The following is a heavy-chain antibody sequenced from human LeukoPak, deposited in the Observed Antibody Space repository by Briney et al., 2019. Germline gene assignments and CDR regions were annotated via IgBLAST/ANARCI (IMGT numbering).Heavy chain of an antibody. Sequence: ASVKVSCKASGYTFTGYYMHWVRQAPGQGLEWMGWINPNSGGTNYAQKFQGRVTMTRDTSINTAYMELSRLRSDDTAVYYCASDWGLSQLEYCSNTNCYMGAFDIWGQGTMVTVSS. J-gene: IGHJ3*02. V-gene: IGHV1-2*02. CDR3: ASDWGLSQLEYCSNTNCYMGAFDI. D-gene: IGHD2-2*02. CDR2: INPNSGGT. CDR1: GYTFTGYY.